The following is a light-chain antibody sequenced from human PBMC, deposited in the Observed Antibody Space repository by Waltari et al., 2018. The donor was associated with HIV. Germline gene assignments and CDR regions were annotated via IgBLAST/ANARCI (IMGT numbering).Light chain of an antibody. CDR1: QRVTSSY. CDR3: QQYGSSPRT. Sequence: DIVLTQSPGTLSLSPGERATLSCRASQRVTSSYLAWYQQKPGQAPRLLIHGAPSRATGIPDRFSGSGSGTDFTLTISRLEPEDFAVYYCQQYGSSPRTFGQGTKVEIK. J-gene: IGKJ1*01. V-gene: IGKV3-20*01. CDR2: GAP.